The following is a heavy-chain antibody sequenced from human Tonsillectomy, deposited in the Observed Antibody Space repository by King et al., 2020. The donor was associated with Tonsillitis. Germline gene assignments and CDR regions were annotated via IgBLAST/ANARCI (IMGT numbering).Heavy chain of an antibody. Sequence: VQLQESGPGLVKPSETLSLTCTVSGGSISSYYWSWIRQPPGKGLEWIGYIYYSGSTNYNPSLKSRVTISVDTSKNQFSLKLSSVTAADTAVYYCARGRVEMATMIDYWGQGTLVTVSS. D-gene: IGHD5-24*01. V-gene: IGHV4-59*01. CDR1: GGSISSYY. J-gene: IGHJ4*02. CDR3: ARGRVEMATMIDY. CDR2: IYYSGST.